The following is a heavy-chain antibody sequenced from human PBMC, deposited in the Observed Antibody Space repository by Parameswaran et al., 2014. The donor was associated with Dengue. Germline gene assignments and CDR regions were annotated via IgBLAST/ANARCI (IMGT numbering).Heavy chain of an antibody. J-gene: IGHJ4*02. CDR2: IYYSGST. D-gene: IGHD3-22*01. Sequence: PGKGLEWIGYIYYSGSTYYNPSLKSRVSISLDRPKNQFSLTLSSVTAADTAVYYCARFSYYDIPSRTQALDCWGPGTLVTVSS. CDR3: ARFSYYDIPSRTQALDC. V-gene: IGHV4-30-4*01.